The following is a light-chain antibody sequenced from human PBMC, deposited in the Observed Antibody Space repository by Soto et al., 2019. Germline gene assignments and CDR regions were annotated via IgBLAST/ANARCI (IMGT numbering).Light chain of an antibody. CDR3: FSYAGSYVV. Sequence: QSVLTQPRSVSGSPGQSVTISCTGTSSDVGGYIYVSWYQQYPGKAPKLMIYDVSKRPSGVPDRFSGSKSGNTASLTISGLQAEDEADYYCFSYAGSYVVFGGGTKLTVL. CDR2: DVS. V-gene: IGLV2-11*01. J-gene: IGLJ2*01. CDR1: SSDVGGYIY.